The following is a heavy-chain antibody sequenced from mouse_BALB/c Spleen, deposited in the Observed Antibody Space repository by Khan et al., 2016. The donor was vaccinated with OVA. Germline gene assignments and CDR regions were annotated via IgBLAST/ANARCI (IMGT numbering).Heavy chain of an antibody. CDR3: AKQPYYHYNIMNY. CDR1: GFSLTNYG. CDR2: MWNDGST. Sequence: QVQLKESGPGLVAPSQSLSITYIISGFSLTNYGVHWVRQPPGKGLEWLVLMWNDGSTTYNSALKSRLTISKDNSKSQVFLKMNSLQTDDTAMYFCAKQPYYHYNIMNYWGQGTSVTVSS. V-gene: IGHV2-6-1*01. D-gene: IGHD2-10*01. J-gene: IGHJ4*01.